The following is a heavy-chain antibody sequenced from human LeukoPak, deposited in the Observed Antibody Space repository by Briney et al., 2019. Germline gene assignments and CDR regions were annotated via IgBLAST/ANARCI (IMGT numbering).Heavy chain of an antibody. V-gene: IGHV3-23*01. J-gene: IGHJ4*02. D-gene: IGHD3-22*01. Sequence: GGSLRLSCAASGFTFSSYAMSWVRQAPGKGLEWVSAISGSGGSTYYADSVKGRFTISRDNSKNTLYLQMNSLRAEDTAVYYCAKDPTYDSSVYYFASGGKGPLVPASS. CDR2: ISGSGGST. CDR3: AKDPTYDSSVYYFAS. CDR1: GFTFSSYA.